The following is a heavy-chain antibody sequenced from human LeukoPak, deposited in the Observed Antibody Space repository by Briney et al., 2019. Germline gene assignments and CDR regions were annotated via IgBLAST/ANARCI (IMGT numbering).Heavy chain of an antibody. CDR1: GFTFSSYA. CDR2: ISYDGSNK. D-gene: IGHD3-3*01. J-gene: IGHJ4*02. Sequence: GGSLRLSCAASGFTFSSYAMHWVRQAPGKGLEWMAVISYDGSNKYYADSVKGRFTISRDNSKNTLYLQMNSLRAEDTAVYYCARGHDFGVAYWGQGTLVTVSS. V-gene: IGHV3-30-3*01. CDR3: ARGHDFGVAY.